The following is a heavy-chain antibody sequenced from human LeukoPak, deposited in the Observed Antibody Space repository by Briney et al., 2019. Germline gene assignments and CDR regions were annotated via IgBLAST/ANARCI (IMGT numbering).Heavy chain of an antibody. CDR1: GGSFSGYY. CDR2: INHSGST. J-gene: IGHJ5*02. V-gene: IGHV4-34*01. D-gene: IGHD5-18*01. Sequence: SETLSLTCAVYGGSFSGYYWSWIRQPPGKGLEWIGEINHSGSTNYNPSLKSRVTISVDTFKNQFSLKLGSVTAADTAIYYCAKGAGGFSYYNWFDPWGQGTLVTVSS. CDR3: AKGAGGFSYYNWFDP.